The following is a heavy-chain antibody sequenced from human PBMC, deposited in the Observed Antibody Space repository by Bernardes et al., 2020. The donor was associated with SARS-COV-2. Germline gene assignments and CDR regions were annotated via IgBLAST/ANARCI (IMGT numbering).Heavy chain of an antibody. CDR2: ISGSGGST. V-gene: IGHV3-23*01. CDR3: AKDEGRITMFGVVTSSPGWFDP. J-gene: IGHJ5*02. CDR1: GFTFSSYA. Sequence: GGSLRLSCAASGFTFSSYAMSWVRQAPGKGLEWVSAISGSGGSTYYADSVKGRFTISRDNSKNTLYLQMNSLRAEDTAVYYCAKDEGRITMFGVVTSSPGWFDPGGQGTLVTVSS. D-gene: IGHD3-3*01.